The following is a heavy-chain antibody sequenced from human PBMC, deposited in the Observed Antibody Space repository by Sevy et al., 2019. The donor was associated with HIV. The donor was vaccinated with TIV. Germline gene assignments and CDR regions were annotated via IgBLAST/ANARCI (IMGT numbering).Heavy chain of an antibody. D-gene: IGHD5-18*01. CDR3: ARGVRGYSSYPYFDY. CDR1: GGSISSGDYY. V-gene: IGHV4-30-4*01. J-gene: IGHJ4*02. CDR2: IYYSGST. Sequence: SETLSLTCTVSGGSISSGDYYWSWIRQPPGKGLEWIGYIYYSGSTYYNPSLKSRVTISVDTSKNQFSLKLSSVTAADMAVYYCARGVRGYSSYPYFDYWGQGTLVTVSS.